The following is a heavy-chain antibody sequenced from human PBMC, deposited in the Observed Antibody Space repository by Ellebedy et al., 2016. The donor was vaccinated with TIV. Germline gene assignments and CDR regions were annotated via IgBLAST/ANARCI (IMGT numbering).Heavy chain of an antibody. Sequence: SETLSLTXTVSGYSISSGYYWGWIRQPPGKGLEWIGSIYHSGSTYYNPSLMSRVTISVDTSKNQFSLKLSSVTAADTAVYYCARVVGATTDYWGQGTLVTVSS. CDR1: GYSISSGYY. J-gene: IGHJ4*02. CDR2: IYHSGST. V-gene: IGHV4-38-2*02. D-gene: IGHD1-26*01. CDR3: ARVVGATTDY.